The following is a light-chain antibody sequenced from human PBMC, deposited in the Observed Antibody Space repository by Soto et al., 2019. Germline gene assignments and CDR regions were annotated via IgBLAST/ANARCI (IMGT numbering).Light chain of an antibody. Sequence: ELVMTQSPATLSVSPGERATLSCRASQSVSSNLAWYQQKPGQAPRLLIYDASNRATGIPARFSGSGSGTDFTLTISSLEPEDFAVYYCQQRSNWPPWTFGQGTKVDIK. V-gene: IGKV3-11*01. J-gene: IGKJ1*01. CDR2: DAS. CDR3: QQRSNWPPWT. CDR1: QSVSSN.